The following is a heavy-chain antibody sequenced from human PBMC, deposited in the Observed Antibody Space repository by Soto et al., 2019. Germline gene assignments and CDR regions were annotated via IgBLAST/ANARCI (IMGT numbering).Heavy chain of an antibody. V-gene: IGHV3-30*18. Sequence: VGSLRLSCAASGFTFSSYGMHWVRQAPGKGLEWVAVISYDGSNKYYADSVKGRFTISRDNSKNTLYLQMNSLRAEDTAVYYCAKDLKRSYYYGMDVWGQGTTVTVSS. CDR1: GFTFSSYG. CDR3: AKDLKRSYYYGMDV. CDR2: ISYDGSNK. J-gene: IGHJ6*02. D-gene: IGHD4-17*01.